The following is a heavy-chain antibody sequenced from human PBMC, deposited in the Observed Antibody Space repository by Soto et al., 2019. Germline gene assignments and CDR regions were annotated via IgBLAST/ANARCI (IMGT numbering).Heavy chain of an antibody. CDR2: ISTYNGNT. V-gene: IGHV1-18*01. CDR1: GYTFPKFG. D-gene: IGHD3-10*01. Sequence: QVQLVQSGPEVKKPGASVKVSCKTYGYTFPKFGVTWVRQAPGQGLVCMGWISTYNGNTNYAQKFQGRVTMTTDTSTTTAYMELRNLRSDDTAVYYCARVEDYYGSGSQYLMGRPCDYWGQGTLVTVSS. CDR3: ARVEDYYGSGSQYLMGRPCDY. J-gene: IGHJ4*02.